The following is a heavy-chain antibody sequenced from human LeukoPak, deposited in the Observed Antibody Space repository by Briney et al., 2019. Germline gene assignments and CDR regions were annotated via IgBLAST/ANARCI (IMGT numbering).Heavy chain of an antibody. D-gene: IGHD2-15*01. CDR2: IYPGDSDT. Sequence: GASLQISCKGSGYIFTSYWIGWVRQLPGEGLEWMGIIYPGDSDTRYSPSFQGQVTISADKSISTAYLQWSSLKASDTAMCYCARQGPYGGPDYWGQGTLVTVSS. CDR1: GYIFTSYW. CDR3: ARQGPYGGPDY. V-gene: IGHV5-51*01. J-gene: IGHJ4*02.